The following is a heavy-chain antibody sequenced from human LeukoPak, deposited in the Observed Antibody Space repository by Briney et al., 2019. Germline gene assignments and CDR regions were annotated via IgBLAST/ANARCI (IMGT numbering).Heavy chain of an antibody. Sequence: PGGSLRLSCAASGFTFSSYGMNWVRHAPGKGPEWVSSSSISGTYTYYADSVKGRFIISRDNAKNSLYLQMNRMTADNTADYYSGRYGSMGPLARPLDNCGQGTLVTVSS. V-gene: IGHV3-21*01. CDR3: GRYGSMGPLARPLDN. CDR2: SSISGTYT. D-gene: IGHD3-10*01. J-gene: IGHJ3*02. CDR1: GFTFSSYG.